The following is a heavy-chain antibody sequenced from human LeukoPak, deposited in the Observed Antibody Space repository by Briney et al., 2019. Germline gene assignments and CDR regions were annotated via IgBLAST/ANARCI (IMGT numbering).Heavy chain of an antibody. D-gene: IGHD1-26*01. V-gene: IGHV3-74*01. CDR2: ISSDGRNT. CDR3: ARDGPGATQDY. J-gene: IGHJ4*02. CDR1: GFTFSGYW. Sequence: GGSLRLSCAASGFTFSGYWMHWVRQAPGKGLVWVSRISSDGRNTDYADSVKGRFTISRDDAKNTLFLQMNSLRAEDTAVYYCARDGPGATQDYWGQGTLVTASS.